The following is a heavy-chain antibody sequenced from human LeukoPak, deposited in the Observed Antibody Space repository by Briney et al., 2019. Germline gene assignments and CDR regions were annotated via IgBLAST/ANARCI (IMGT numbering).Heavy chain of an antibody. D-gene: IGHD6-19*01. Sequence: GGSLRLSCAASGLTFSSYGMHWVRQAPGKGLEWVAFIRYDGSNKYYADSVKGRFTISRDNSKNTLYLQMNSLRAEDTAVYYCAKGGMMAVARLDYWGQGTLVTVSS. V-gene: IGHV3-30*02. CDR3: AKGGMMAVARLDY. CDR2: IRYDGSNK. CDR1: GLTFSSYG. J-gene: IGHJ4*02.